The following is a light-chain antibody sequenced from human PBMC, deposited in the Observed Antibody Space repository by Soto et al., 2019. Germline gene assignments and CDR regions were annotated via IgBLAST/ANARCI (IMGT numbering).Light chain of an antibody. CDR1: SSNIGSNY. J-gene: IGLJ1*01. CDR3: AAWDDSLSGSYV. CDR2: SNN. V-gene: IGLV1-47*02. Sequence: QSVLTQPPSASGTPGQRVTISCSGSSSNIGSNYVYWYQQLPGTAPKLLIYSNNQRPSGVPDRFSGSKSGTSASPAISGLRSEDEADYYCAAWDDSLSGSYVFGTGTKLTVL.